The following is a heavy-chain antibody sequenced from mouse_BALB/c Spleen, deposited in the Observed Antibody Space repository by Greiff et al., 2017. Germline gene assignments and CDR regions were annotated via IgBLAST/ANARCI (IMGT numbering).Heavy chain of an antibody. CDR2: IDPANGNT. J-gene: IGHJ4*01. D-gene: IGHD1-2*01. Sequence: VQLQQSGAELVKPGASVKLSCTASGFNIKDTYMHWVKQRPEQGLEWIGRIDPANGNTKYDPKFQGKATITADTSSNTAYLQLSSLTSEDTAVYYCGDSITTAYAMDYWGQGTSVTVSS. CDR1: GFNIKDTY. CDR3: GDSITTAYAMDY. V-gene: IGHV14-3*02.